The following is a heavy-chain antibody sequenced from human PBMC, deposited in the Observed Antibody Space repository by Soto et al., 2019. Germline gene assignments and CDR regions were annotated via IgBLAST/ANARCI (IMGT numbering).Heavy chain of an antibody. CDR3: ARVGYDYVWGSHRYPVPFAFDY. Sequence: ASVKVSCKASGDTFSTYTITWMRQAPGQGLEWMGGIIPRSATSNYAQKFQGRVTITADESTNTAYMELSSLRSEDTAVYYCARVGYDYVWGSHRYPVPFAFDYWGQGTLVTVSS. D-gene: IGHD3-16*02. J-gene: IGHJ4*02. CDR2: IIPRSATS. V-gene: IGHV1-69*13. CDR1: GDTFSTYT.